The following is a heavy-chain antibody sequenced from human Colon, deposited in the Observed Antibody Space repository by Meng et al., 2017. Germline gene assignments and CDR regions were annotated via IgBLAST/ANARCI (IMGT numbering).Heavy chain of an antibody. CDR1: VTVITSRSFF. V-gene: IGHV4-39*07. CDR3: ARVDGYGSGNYYSRLAY. CDR2: IYYSGNA. J-gene: IGHJ4*02. D-gene: IGHD3-10*01. Sequence: SVTAMVQVSGTLCLPCTVLVTVITSRSFFWGWIGQPPGEGLGWIGKIYYSGNAYYNRSLKSRVTISLDTPKNQFSLRLSSVTAAETAVYYCARVDGYGSGNYYSRLAYWGQGTLVTVSS.